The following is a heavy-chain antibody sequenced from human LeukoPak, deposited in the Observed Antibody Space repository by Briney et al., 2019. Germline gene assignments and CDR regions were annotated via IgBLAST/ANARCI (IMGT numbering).Heavy chain of an antibody. CDR2: ITHDGTNK. Sequence: PGGSLRLSCAASGFTFSTYSMHWVRQAPGKGLEWVALITHDGTNKYYADSVKGRFTISRDNSKNTLYLQMNSLRAEDTAVYYCARGVWAPVTTRDYFDYWGQGTLVTVSS. CDR3: ARGVWAPVTTRDYFDY. CDR1: GFTFSTYS. D-gene: IGHD4-17*01. J-gene: IGHJ4*02. V-gene: IGHV3-30*04.